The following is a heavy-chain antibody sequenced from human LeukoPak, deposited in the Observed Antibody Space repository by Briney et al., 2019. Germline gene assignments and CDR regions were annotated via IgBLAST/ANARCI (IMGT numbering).Heavy chain of an antibody. V-gene: IGHV4-4*07. D-gene: IGHD6-13*01. CDR1: GGSIISYY. CDR2: IYTSGST. J-gene: IGHJ3*02. Sequence: NASETLSLTCTVSGGSIISYYWSWIRQPAGKGLEWIGRIYTSGSTNYNPSLKSRVTMSVDTSKNQFSLKLSSVTAADTAVYYCARDSAAAGTSSSRAGAFDIWGQGTMVTVSS. CDR3: ARDSAAAGTSSSRAGAFDI.